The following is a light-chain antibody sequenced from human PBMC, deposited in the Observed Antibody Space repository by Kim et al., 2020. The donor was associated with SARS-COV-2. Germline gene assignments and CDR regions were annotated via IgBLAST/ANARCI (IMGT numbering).Light chain of an antibody. V-gene: IGLV2-23*02. Sequence: LTQPASVSGSPGQSITISCTGTSSDVGSYNLVSWYQQHPGKAPKLMIYEVSKRPSGVSDRFSGSKSGNTASLTISGLQAEDEADYYCCSYAGSSTWVFGGGTQLTVL. CDR3: CSYAGSSTWV. CDR2: EVS. CDR1: SSDVGSYNL. J-gene: IGLJ3*02.